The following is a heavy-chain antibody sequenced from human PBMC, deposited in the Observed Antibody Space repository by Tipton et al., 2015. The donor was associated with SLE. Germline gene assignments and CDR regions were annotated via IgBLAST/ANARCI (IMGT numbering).Heavy chain of an antibody. Sequence: QLVQSGAEVKKPGASVKVSCKASGYTFTTYGISWVRQAPGQGLEWMGWISAYNGYTNYAQKLQGRVTMTTDTSTSTAYMELRGLRSNDAAVYFCARGPISSSSVLFDYWGQGTLVTVSS. V-gene: IGHV1-18*01. CDR3: ARGPISSSSVLFDY. CDR1: GYTFTTYG. D-gene: IGHD6-13*01. CDR2: ISAYNGYT. J-gene: IGHJ4*02.